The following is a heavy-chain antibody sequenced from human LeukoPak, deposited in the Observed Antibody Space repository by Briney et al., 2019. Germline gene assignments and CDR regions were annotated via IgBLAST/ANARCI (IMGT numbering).Heavy chain of an antibody. CDR2: IYTSGST. CDR1: GGSISSYY. CDR3: ARGGYPYYYDSSGYLDWFDP. V-gene: IGHV4-4*07. D-gene: IGHD3-22*01. J-gene: IGHJ5*02. Sequence: SETLSLTCTVSGGSISSYYWSWIRQPAGKGLEWIGRIYTSGSTNYNPSLKSRVTMSVDTSKNQFSLKLSSVTAADTAVYYCARGGYPYYYDSSGYLDWFDPWGQGTLVTVSS.